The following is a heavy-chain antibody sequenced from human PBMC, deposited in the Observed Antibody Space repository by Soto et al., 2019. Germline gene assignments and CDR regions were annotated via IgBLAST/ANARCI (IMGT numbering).Heavy chain of an antibody. J-gene: IGHJ6*02. D-gene: IGHD1-26*01. CDR3: ARDRTSTIVDRYYSMDV. CDR1: GGTFSNYG. Sequence: QVQLVQSGAEVKKPGSSVKVSCKASGGTFSNYGISWVRQAPGQGLEWMGGIIPMFGTSNYAQKFQGRVTITADASTSTAYMELSSLRSEDTAVYYCARDRTSTIVDRYYSMDVWGQGTTVTVSS. CDR2: IIPMFGTS. V-gene: IGHV1-69*01.